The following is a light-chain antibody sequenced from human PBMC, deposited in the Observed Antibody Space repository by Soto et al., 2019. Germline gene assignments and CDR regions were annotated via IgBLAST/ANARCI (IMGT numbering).Light chain of an antibody. Sequence: QSVLTQPPSASGTPGQRVTISCSGSSSNIGSNTVNWYQQLPGTAPKLLIYSNNQRPSRVHDRFSGSKSGTSASLAISRLQSEDEADYYCAAWDDSLNGPYVCGTWTKLTVL. J-gene: IGLJ1*01. CDR2: SNN. CDR3: AAWDDSLNGPYV. CDR1: SSNIGSNT. V-gene: IGLV1-44*01.